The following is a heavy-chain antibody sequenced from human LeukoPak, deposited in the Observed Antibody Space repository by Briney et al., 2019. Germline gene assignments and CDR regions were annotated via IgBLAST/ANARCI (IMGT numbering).Heavy chain of an antibody. D-gene: IGHD3-10*01. CDR3: ARAVLTMVRVSFAFDI. J-gene: IGHJ3*02. V-gene: IGHV4-59*01. Sequence: SETLSLTCTVSGGSISSYYWSWIRQPPGTGLEWIGYIYYSGSTNYNPSLKSRVTISVDTSKNQFSLKLSSVTAADTAVYYCARAVLTMVRVSFAFDIWGQGTMVTVSS. CDR1: GGSISSYY. CDR2: IYYSGST.